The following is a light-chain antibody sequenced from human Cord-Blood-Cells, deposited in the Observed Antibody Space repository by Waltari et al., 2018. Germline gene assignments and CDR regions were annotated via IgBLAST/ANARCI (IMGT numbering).Light chain of an antibody. CDR1: SRDVGGYND. V-gene: IGLV2-11*01. CDR3: CSYAGSYTYV. Sequence: QSALTQPRSVSGSPGQSVTISCTGTSRDVGGYNDVSWYQQHPGKATKLMIYDVSKRPSGVPDRFSGSKSGNTASLTISGLQAEDEADYYFCSYAGSYTYVFGTGTKVTVL. J-gene: IGLJ1*01. CDR2: DVS.